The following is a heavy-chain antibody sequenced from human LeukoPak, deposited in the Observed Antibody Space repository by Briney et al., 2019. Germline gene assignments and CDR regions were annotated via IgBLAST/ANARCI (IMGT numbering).Heavy chain of an antibody. V-gene: IGHV3-74*01. CDR2: INIDGTTT. CDR3: VKSMGVNDN. Sequence: GGSLRLSCAASGFTFSRSWMHWVRQGPGKGLMWVSRINIDGTTTDYADPVKGRFTIFRDDAKNTLYLQMNSLTVEDTAVYYCVKSMGVNDNWGQGTLVTVPS. J-gene: IGHJ4*02. CDR1: GFTFSRSW. D-gene: IGHD1-26*01.